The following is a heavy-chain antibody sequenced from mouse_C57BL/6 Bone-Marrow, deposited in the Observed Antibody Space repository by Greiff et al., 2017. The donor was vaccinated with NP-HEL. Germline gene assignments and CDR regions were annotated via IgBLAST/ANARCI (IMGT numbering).Heavy chain of an antibody. J-gene: IGHJ4*01. CDR1: GFTFSDYG. V-gene: IGHV5-15*04. CDR2: ISNLAYSI. CDR3: ARQDYAMDY. Sequence: EVKLVESGGGLVQPGGSLKLSCAASGFTFSDYGMAWVRQAPRKGPEWVAFISNLAYSIYYADTVTGRFTISSENAKNTLYLEMSSLRSEDTAMYYCARQDYAMDYWGQGTSVTVSS.